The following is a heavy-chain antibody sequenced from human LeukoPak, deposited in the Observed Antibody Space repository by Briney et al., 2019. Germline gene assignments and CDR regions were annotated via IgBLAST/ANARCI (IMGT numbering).Heavy chain of an antibody. V-gene: IGHV3-30*18. CDR2: ISYDGSNK. CDR3: AKDQGYSGYDWGGFDY. Sequence: GGSLRLSCAASGFTFSSYGMHWARQAPGKGLEWVAVISYDGSNKYYADSVKGRFTISRDNSKNTLYLQMNSLRAEDTAVYYCAKDQGYSGYDWGGFDYWGQGTLVTVSS. CDR1: GFTFSSYG. J-gene: IGHJ4*02. D-gene: IGHD5-12*01.